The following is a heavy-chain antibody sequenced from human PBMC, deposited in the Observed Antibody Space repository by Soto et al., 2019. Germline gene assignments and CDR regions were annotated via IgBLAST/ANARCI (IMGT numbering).Heavy chain of an antibody. Sequence: PGGSLRLSCAASGFTFSSCAMGWVRQAPGKGPEWVSDIIDSGGSTYYADSVKGRFTISRDNSKSTLYLQMNSLRAEDTAVYYCAKDSSSGGNYFDYWGQGTLVTVSS. CDR1: GFTFSSCA. D-gene: IGHD2-15*01. V-gene: IGHV3-23*01. CDR2: IIDSGGST. J-gene: IGHJ4*02. CDR3: AKDSSSGGNYFDY.